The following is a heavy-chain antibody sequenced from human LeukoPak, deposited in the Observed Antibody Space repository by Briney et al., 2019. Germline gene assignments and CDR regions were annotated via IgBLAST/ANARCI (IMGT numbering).Heavy chain of an antibody. CDR3: ARDRIVGAEDDAFHF. CDR2: ISGYNGNT. J-gene: IGHJ3*01. Sequence: ASVKVSCKASGYTFTSYGISWVRQAPGQGLEWMVWISGYNGNTNYAQKVQGRVTMTADTSTSTAFMELRSLRSDDTAVYYCARDRIVGAEDDAFHFWGQGTMVTVSS. CDR1: GYTFTSYG. D-gene: IGHD1-26*01. V-gene: IGHV1-18*01.